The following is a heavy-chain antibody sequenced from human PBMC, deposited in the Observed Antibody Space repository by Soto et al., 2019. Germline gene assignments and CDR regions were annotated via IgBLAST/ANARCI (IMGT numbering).Heavy chain of an antibody. Sequence: SETLSLTCAVYGGSFSGYYWSWIRQPPGKGLEWIGEINHSGSTNYNPSLKSRVTISVDTSKNQFSLKLSSVTAADTAVYYCARPTRQWLGLRYYYAMDVWGQGTAVTVSS. CDR2: INHSGST. V-gene: IGHV4-34*01. J-gene: IGHJ6*02. D-gene: IGHD6-19*01. CDR3: ARPTRQWLGLRYYYAMDV. CDR1: GGSFSGYY.